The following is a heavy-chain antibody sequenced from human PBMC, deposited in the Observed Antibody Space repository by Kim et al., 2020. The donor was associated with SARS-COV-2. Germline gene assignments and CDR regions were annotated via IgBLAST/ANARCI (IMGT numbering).Heavy chain of an antibody. CDR3: ARGAYNTSPDY. V-gene: IGHV3-48*01. J-gene: IGHJ4*02. CDR1: GFTFSNYG. Sequence: GGSLRLSCAVSGFTFSNYGMNWVRQGPGKGLEWVSYIGSSRAIYYTDSVKGRFTISRDNGKNSLYLQMGSLRGEDTAVYYCARGAYNTSPDYWGQGTLVT. CDR2: IGSSRAI. D-gene: IGHD1-20*01.